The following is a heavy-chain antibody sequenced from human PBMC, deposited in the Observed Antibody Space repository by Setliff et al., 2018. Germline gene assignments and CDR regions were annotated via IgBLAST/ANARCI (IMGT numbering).Heavy chain of an antibody. CDR3: TVYNTGSSKDHY. CDR1: GGSFSGYY. Sequence: PSETLSLTCAVYGGSFSGYYWSWIRQPPGKGLEWIGEINHSGSTNYNPSLKSRVTISVDTSKNQFSLNLSSVTAADTALYYCTVYNTGSSKDHYWGQGTPVTGSS. J-gene: IGHJ4*02. V-gene: IGHV4-34*01. D-gene: IGHD2-8*02. CDR2: INHSGST.